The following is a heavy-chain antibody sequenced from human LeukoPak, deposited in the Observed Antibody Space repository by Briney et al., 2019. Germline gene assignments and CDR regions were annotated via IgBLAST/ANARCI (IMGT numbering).Heavy chain of an antibody. Sequence: ASVKVSCKASGYTFTSYYMHWVRQAPGQGLEWMGIINPSGGSTSYAQKFQGRVTMTRDTSTSTVYMELSSLRSEDTAVYYCASDAGYSSGWLGAFDIWGQGTMVTVSS. CDR3: ASDAGYSSGWLGAFDI. D-gene: IGHD6-19*01. CDR2: INPSGGST. V-gene: IGHV1-46*01. CDR1: GYTFTSYY. J-gene: IGHJ3*02.